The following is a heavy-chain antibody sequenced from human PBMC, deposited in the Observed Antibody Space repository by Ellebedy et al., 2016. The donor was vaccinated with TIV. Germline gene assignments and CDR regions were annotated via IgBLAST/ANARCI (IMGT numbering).Heavy chain of an antibody. D-gene: IGHD3-22*01. Sequence: GESLKISCAASGFTFSSYNMNWVRQAPGKGLEWVSSISSSSSYIYYADSVKGRFTISRDNAKNSLYLQMNSLRAEDTAVYYCARDPYDSSGYYEGGSDYWGQGTLVTVSS. V-gene: IGHV3-21*01. J-gene: IGHJ4*02. CDR2: ISSSSSYI. CDR1: GFTFSSYN. CDR3: ARDPYDSSGYYEGGSDY.